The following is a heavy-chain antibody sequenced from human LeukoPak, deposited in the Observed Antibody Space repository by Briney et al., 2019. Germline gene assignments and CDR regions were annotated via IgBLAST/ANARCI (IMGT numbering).Heavy chain of an antibody. CDR3: ARDYPTDYYDSSGYYPRPYAFDI. Sequence: SETLSLTCTVSGGSISSYYWSWIRQPPGKGLEWIGYIYYSGSTNYNPSLKSRVTISVDTSKNQFSLKLSSVTAADTAVYYCARDYPTDYYDSSGYYPRPYAFDIWGQGTMVTASS. CDR1: GGSISSYY. J-gene: IGHJ3*02. D-gene: IGHD3-22*01. V-gene: IGHV4-59*01. CDR2: IYYSGST.